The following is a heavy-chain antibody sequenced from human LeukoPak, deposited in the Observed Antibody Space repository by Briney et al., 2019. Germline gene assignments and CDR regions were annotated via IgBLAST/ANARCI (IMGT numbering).Heavy chain of an antibody. Sequence: GGSLRLSCAASGFTFSSYSMNWVRQAPGKGLQWVSSISSSSSYIYYADSVKGRFTISRDNAKNSLYLQMNSLRAEDTAVYYCARNIDDILTGFDYWGQGTLVTVSS. J-gene: IGHJ4*02. CDR1: GFTFSSYS. V-gene: IGHV3-21*01. CDR2: ISSSSSYI. D-gene: IGHD3-9*01. CDR3: ARNIDDILTGFDY.